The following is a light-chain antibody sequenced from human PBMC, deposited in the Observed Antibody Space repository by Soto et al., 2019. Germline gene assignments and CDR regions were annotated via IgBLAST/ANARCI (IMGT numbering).Light chain of an antibody. CDR2: AAS. J-gene: IGKJ3*01. CDR3: QQSHSAPFT. CDR1: QGISND. V-gene: IGKV1-6*01. Sequence: ATQMTQSPSSLSASVGDRVTITCRASQGISNDLGWYQHKPGKAPKLLIYAASSLQSGVPSRFSGSGSDTDFTLTISSLQPEDFATYFCQQSHSAPFTFGPGTKVDIK.